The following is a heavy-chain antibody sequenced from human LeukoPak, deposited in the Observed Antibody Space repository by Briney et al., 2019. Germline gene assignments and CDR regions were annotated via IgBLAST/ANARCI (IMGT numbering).Heavy chain of an antibody. CDR1: GYTFTSYG. CDR2: INPNSGGT. J-gene: IGHJ4*02. D-gene: IGHD5-18*01. Sequence: GASVKVSCKASGYTFTSYGISWVRQAPGQGLEWMGWINPNSGGTNYAQKFQGRVTMTRDTSISTAYMELSRLRSDDTAVYYCARGAYTAMDDDHFDYWGQGTLVTVSS. CDR3: ARGAYTAMDDDHFDY. V-gene: IGHV1-2*02.